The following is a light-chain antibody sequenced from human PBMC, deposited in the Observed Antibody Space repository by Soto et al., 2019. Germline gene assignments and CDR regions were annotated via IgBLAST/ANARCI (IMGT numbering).Light chain of an antibody. J-gene: IGLJ2*01. Sequence: SYELTQPPSVSVSPGQTATITCSADKLGNKYASWYQQKPGQSPVLVIYQNSKRPSGIPERFSGSNSGSTATLTIGETQAMDEADYYCQAWDSSTVVFGGGTQLTVL. V-gene: IGLV3-1*01. CDR1: KLGNKY. CDR3: QAWDSSTVV. CDR2: QNS.